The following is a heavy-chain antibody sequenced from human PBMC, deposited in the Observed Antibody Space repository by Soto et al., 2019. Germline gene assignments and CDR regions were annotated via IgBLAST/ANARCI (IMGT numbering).Heavy chain of an antibody. D-gene: IGHD3-22*01. Sequence: GGSLRLSCAASGFTFSSYSMNWVRQAPGKGLEWVSSISSSSSYIYYADSVKGRFTISRDNAKNSLYLQMNSLRAEDTAVYYCARAYYYDSSGYYIYKYFDYWGQGTLVTVSS. CDR3: ARAYYYDSSGYYIYKYFDY. CDR2: ISSSSSYI. CDR1: GFTFSSYS. J-gene: IGHJ4*02. V-gene: IGHV3-21*01.